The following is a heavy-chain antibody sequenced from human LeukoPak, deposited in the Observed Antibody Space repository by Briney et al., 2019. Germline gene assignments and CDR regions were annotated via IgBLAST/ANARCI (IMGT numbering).Heavy chain of an antibody. CDR2: INYSGST. D-gene: IGHD3-16*02. Sequence: SETLSLTCTVSGGSISSSSYYWGWIRQPPGKGLEWIGSINYSGSTYYNPSLKSRVTIFVDTSKNQFSLKLSSVTAADTAVYYCARGYSLYVWGSYRYIPPYFDYWGQGTLVTVSS. CDR1: GGSISSSSYY. V-gene: IGHV4-39*01. CDR3: ARGYSLYVWGSYRYIPPYFDY. J-gene: IGHJ4*02.